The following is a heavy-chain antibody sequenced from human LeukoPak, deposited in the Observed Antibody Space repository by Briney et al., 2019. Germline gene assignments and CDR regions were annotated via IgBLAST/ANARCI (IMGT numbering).Heavy chain of an antibody. D-gene: IGHD3-3*01. Sequence: SETLSLTCSVSGGSISSYYWTWIRQPAGKGLEWIGRIYMSGSTEYNPSLKSRVSMSLDTSKNQFSLKLSSVTAADTAVYYCARTSITIFGGDDAFDIWGQGTMVTVSS. V-gene: IGHV4-4*07. CDR1: GGSISSYY. CDR2: IYMSGST. CDR3: ARTSITIFGGDDAFDI. J-gene: IGHJ3*02.